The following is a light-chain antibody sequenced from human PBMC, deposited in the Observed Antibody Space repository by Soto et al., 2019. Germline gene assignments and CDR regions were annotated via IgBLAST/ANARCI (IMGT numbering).Light chain of an antibody. Sequence: EIVLTQSPGTLSLSPGERATLSCRASQSVSRSYLAWYQQKPGQAPRLLIYGASSRATGIPDRFSGSGSGTDLTLTISRLEPEDFAVYYCQQYGSSPLLPFGGGTKVEIK. CDR1: QSVSRSY. J-gene: IGKJ4*01. CDR3: QQYGSSPLLP. V-gene: IGKV3-20*01. CDR2: GAS.